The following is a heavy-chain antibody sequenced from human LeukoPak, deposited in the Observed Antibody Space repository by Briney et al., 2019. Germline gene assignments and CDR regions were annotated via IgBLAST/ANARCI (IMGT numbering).Heavy chain of an antibody. Sequence: GGSLRLSCAASGFIFNNYGLIWVRQAPGKGLEWVSAISNDGGGTQYADFVEGRFTISRDNSKNTLFLQMSSLRAEDTALYSCAKGSSGYFADLWGQGTLVTVSS. V-gene: IGHV3-23*01. CDR2: ISNDGGGT. D-gene: IGHD3-22*01. CDR1: GFIFNNYG. J-gene: IGHJ5*02. CDR3: AKGSSGYFADL.